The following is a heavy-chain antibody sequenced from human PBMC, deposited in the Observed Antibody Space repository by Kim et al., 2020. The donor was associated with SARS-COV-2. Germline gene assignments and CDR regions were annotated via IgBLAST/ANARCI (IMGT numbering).Heavy chain of an antibody. J-gene: IGHJ4*02. V-gene: IGHV3-49*02. D-gene: IGHD6-19*01. CDR3: TRVRIAVAGTHDY. Sequence: YASSVKGNFTISRDDSKSIAYLQMNSLKTEDTAVYYCTRVRIAVAGTHDYWGQGTLVTVSS.